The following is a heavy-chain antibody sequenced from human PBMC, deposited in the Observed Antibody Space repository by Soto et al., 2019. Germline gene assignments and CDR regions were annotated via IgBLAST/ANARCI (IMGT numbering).Heavy chain of an antibody. J-gene: IGHJ6*03. CDR3: ARDFITGSIFGVGEDSYYYMDV. V-gene: IGHV3-48*01. D-gene: IGHD3-3*01. CDR2: ISSSSSTI. Sequence: GGSLRLSCAASGFTFSSYSMNWVRQAPGKGLEWVSYISSSSSTIYYADSVKGRFTISRDNAKNSLYLQMNSLRAEDTAVYYCARDFITGSIFGVGEDSYYYMDVWGKGTTVTVSS. CDR1: GFTFSSYS.